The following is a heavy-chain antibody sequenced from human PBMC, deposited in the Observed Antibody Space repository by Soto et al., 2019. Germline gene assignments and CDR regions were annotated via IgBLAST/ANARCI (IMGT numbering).Heavy chain of an antibody. Sequence: GGSLRLSCAASGFTFSSYWMSWVRQAPGKGLEWVANIKQDGSEKYYVDSVKGRFTISRDNAKNSLYLQMNSLRAEDTAVYYCARVLPAITMVRGVSAAFDIWGQGTMVTVS. CDR1: GFTFSSYW. CDR2: IKQDGSEK. V-gene: IGHV3-7*01. D-gene: IGHD3-10*01. CDR3: ARVLPAITMVRGVSAAFDI. J-gene: IGHJ3*02.